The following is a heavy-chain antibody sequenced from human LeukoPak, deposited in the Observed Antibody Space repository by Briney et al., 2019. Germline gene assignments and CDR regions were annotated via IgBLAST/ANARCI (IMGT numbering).Heavy chain of an antibody. V-gene: IGHV1-2*02. CDR3: ARDRRVDSSNKYAFDI. D-gene: IGHD3-22*01. Sequence: GASVKVSCKASGYTFTGYYMHWVRQAPGQGLEWMGWINPNSGGTNYAQKFQGRVTMTRDTSISTAYMELSRLRSDDAAVYYCARDRRVDSSNKYAFDIWGQGTMVTVSS. J-gene: IGHJ3*02. CDR2: INPNSGGT. CDR1: GYTFTGYY.